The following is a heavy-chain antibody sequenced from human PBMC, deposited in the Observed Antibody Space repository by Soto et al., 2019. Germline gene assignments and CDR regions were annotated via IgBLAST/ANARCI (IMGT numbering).Heavy chain of an antibody. Sequence: SETLSLTCTGSGGSISRYYWSWIRQPPGKGLEWIGYIYYSGSTNYNPSLKSRVTISVDTSKNQFSLRLTSVTAADTAVYYCATHPPYGPLDHWGQGTLVTVSS. D-gene: IGHD4-17*01. J-gene: IGHJ4*02. V-gene: IGHV4-59*08. CDR2: IYYSGST. CDR3: ATHPPYGPLDH. CDR1: GGSISRYY.